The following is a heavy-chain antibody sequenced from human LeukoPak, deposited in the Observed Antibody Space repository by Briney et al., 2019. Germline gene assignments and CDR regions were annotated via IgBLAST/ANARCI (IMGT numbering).Heavy chain of an antibody. Sequence: SETLSLTCTVSGVSISSYHWIWIRQPPGKGLEWIGYIHYSGSTNYNPSLKSRVTTSVDTSKKQFSLKLRSVTAADTAVYYCARSVSWGLLVRDDAFDIWGQGTMVTVSS. CDR2: IHYSGST. CDR3: ARSVSWGLLVRDDAFDI. CDR1: GVSISSYH. J-gene: IGHJ3*02. D-gene: IGHD2-21*01. V-gene: IGHV4-59*08.